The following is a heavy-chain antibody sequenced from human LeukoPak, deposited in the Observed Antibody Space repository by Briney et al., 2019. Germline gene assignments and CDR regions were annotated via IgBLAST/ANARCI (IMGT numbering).Heavy chain of an antibody. CDR3: TRYGDSANKVDF. D-gene: IGHD7-27*01. CDR2: IRISGETS. Sequence: GGSLRLSCAASGFTFSGHYMSWIRQAPGKGLEWLSHIRISGETSYNADSVKGRFTISRDNGKSTLYLQMNSLRVEDTAVYYCTRYGDSANKVDFWGQGTLVTASS. CDR1: GFTFSGHY. V-gene: IGHV3-11*01. J-gene: IGHJ4*02.